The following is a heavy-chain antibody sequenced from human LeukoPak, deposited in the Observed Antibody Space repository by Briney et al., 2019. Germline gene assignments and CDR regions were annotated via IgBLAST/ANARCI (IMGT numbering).Heavy chain of an antibody. CDR3: ARSEIYGDYGGLAF. Sequence: ASVKVSCKAAGYIFTNYYIHWVRLAPGQGLEWMGIINLSGGTTIYAQNFQGRVTMTRDMSTSTVYMELSRLRSEDTAISYCARSEIYGDYGGLAFWGQGTLVTVSS. J-gene: IGHJ4*02. D-gene: IGHD4-17*01. V-gene: IGHV1-46*01. CDR1: GYIFTNYY. CDR2: INLSGGTT.